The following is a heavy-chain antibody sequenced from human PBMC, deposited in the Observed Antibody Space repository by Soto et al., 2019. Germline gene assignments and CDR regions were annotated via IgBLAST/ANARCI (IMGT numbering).Heavy chain of an antibody. J-gene: IGHJ6*02. CDR1: GFTFNYYP. Sequence: QMQLVESGGGVVQPGGSLRLSCAASGFTFNYYPMHWVRQAPGKGLEWVAVVSFDGSNKYYADSVKGRFTISKDNSKNTLYLQMNSLRREDTAVYYCARLPGPLVAVLYIYPLDGREAMSDVDVWGQWTTVTVSS. CDR3: ARLPGPLVAVLYIYPLDGREAMSDVDV. D-gene: IGHD6-19*01. CDR2: VSFDGSNK. V-gene: IGHV3-30-3*01.